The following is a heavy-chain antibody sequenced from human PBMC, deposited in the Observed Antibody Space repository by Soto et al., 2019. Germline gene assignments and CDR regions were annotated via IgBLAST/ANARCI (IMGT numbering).Heavy chain of an antibody. V-gene: IGHV3-21*01. J-gene: IGHJ6*02. Sequence: PGGSLRLSCTASVFTFSSYSLNWVRQAPGKGLEWVPSISGTSNDIYYADSVKGRFVISRDNARDSLYLKMYSLSAEDTAIYICPTSLAAHLGYSGMDVGCHLTAGIVS. CDR3: PTSLAAHLGYSGMDV. D-gene: IGHD2-21*01. CDR2: ISGTSNDI. CDR1: VFTFSSYS.